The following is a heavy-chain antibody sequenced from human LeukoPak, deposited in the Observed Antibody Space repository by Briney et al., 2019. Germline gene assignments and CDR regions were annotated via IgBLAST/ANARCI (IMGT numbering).Heavy chain of an antibody. Sequence: ASVKVSCKASGYTFTSYDINWVRQATGQGLEWMGWMNPNSGNTGYAQKFQGRVTITRNTSISTAYMELSSLRSEDTAVYYCARDTSDYYGSGSYRGDYYYYYGMDVWGQGTTVTVSS. CDR1: GYTFTSYD. CDR3: ARDTSDYYGSGSYRGDYYYYYGMDV. CDR2: MNPNSGNT. J-gene: IGHJ6*02. D-gene: IGHD3-10*01. V-gene: IGHV1-8*03.